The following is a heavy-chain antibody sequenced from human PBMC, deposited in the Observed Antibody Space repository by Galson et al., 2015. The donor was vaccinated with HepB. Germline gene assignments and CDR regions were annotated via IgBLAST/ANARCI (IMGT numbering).Heavy chain of an antibody. CDR2: IYSGGST. CDR3: ARDDHDILTGYVD. D-gene: IGHD3-9*01. CDR1: GFTVSSNY. V-gene: IGHV3-66*01. J-gene: IGHJ4*02. Sequence: SLRLSCAASGFTVSSNYMSWVRQAPGKGLEWVSVIYSGGSTYYADSVKGRFTISRDNSKNTLYLQMNSLRAEDTAVYYCARDDHDILTGYVDWGQGTLVTVSS.